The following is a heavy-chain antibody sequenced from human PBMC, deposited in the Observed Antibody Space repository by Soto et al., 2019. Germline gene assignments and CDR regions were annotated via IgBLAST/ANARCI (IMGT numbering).Heavy chain of an antibody. Sequence: PSETLSLTCCGSGDSISSGNWWSWVRQPPGKGLEWIGQIYHSGSTNYSPYLKSRVTISVDKSKNQFSLRLSSVTAADTAVYYCAKRGFYDSRGPRDPLAISGQGTIVPGSS. J-gene: IGHJ3*02. CDR3: AKRGFYDSRGPRDPLAI. V-gene: IGHV4-4*02. CDR2: IYHSGST. CDR1: GDSISSGNW. D-gene: IGHD3-22*01.